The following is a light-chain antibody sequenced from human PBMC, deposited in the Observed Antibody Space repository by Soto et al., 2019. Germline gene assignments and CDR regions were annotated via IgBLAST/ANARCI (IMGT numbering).Light chain of an antibody. CDR1: TSNIGANT. CDR3: AAWDDRLSGLV. V-gene: IGLV1-44*01. CDR2: SHS. Sequence: QSVLTQPPSASGTPGQRVTFSCSGSTSNIGANTVDWYQHLPGAAPRLLIYSHSQRPSGVPDRFSGSKSGTSASLAISGLQSDDEDYYYCAAWDDRLSGLVFGRGTKLTVL. J-gene: IGLJ2*01.